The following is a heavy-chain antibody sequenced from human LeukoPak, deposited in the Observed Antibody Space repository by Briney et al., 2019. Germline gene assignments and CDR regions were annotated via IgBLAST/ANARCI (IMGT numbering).Heavy chain of an antibody. CDR1: GGSVSSSNW. J-gene: IGHJ5*02. CDR2: IYHSGST. Sequence: SETLSLTCAVSGGSVSSSNWWSWVRQPPGKGLEWIGEIYHSGSTNYNPFLRSRVTISVDKSKNQFFLKLSSVTAADTAVYYCARSGGTYDYVWGSLNWFDPWGQGTLVTVSS. V-gene: IGHV4-4*02. D-gene: IGHD3-16*01. CDR3: ARSGGTYDYVWGSLNWFDP.